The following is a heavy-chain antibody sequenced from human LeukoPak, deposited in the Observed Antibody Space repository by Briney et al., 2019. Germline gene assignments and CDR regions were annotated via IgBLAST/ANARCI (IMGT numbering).Heavy chain of an antibody. CDR1: VFSFSDYY. CDR2: ISNSGSKI. CDR3: ARGFGY. J-gene: IGHJ4*02. Sequence: GGSLRLSCAASVFSFSDYYMNWIRQAPGKGLEWVSYISNSGSKIFYADSVKGRFTISRDNAKNSLYLQMNSLRAENTAVYYCARGFGYWGQGTLVTVS. V-gene: IGHV3-11*01.